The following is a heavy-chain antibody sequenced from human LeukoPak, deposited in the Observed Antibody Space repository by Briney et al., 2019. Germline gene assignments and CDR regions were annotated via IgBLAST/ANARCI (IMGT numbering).Heavy chain of an antibody. V-gene: IGHV4-39*07. Sequence: SETLSLTCTVPGGPISIGGTTWGWFPPPPGKGLGGLGGIYYSGSTYYNPSLKSRVTISVDTSKNQFSLKLSSVTAADTAVYYCARITKYYYDSSGKGWFDPWGQGTLVTVSS. J-gene: IGHJ5*02. CDR3: ARITKYYYDSSGKGWFDP. CDR1: GGPISIGGTT. D-gene: IGHD3-22*01. CDR2: IYYSGST.